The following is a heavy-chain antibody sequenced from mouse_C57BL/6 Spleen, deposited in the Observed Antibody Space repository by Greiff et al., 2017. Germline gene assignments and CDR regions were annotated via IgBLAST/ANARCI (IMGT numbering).Heavy chain of an antibody. CDR2: IDTNSGGT. J-gene: IGHJ3*01. V-gene: IGHV1-72*01. CDR3: ARAYYGSTFAY. D-gene: IGHD1-1*01. Sequence: QVQLQQPGAELVKPGASVKLSCKASGYTFTSYWMHWVKQRPGRGLEWIGRIDTNSGGTKYNEKFKSKATLTVDKPSSTAYMQLSSLTSEDSAVYYGARAYYGSTFAYWGQGTLVTVSA. CDR1: GYTFTSYW.